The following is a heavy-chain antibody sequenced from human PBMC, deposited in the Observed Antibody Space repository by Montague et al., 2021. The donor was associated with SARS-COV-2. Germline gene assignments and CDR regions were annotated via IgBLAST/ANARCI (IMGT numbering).Heavy chain of an antibody. D-gene: IGHD4-23*01. Sequence: ETLSLTCAVYGGSFSGYYWTWIRQSPGKGLEWIAEINHSGTTNYNFNPSLRSRVTISVDTSKSQFSLNLSSVTAADTGVYYCARWDPQTLTLIGLRGKSASDYWGQGTLVTVSS. CDR3: ARWDPQTLTLIGLRGKSASDY. J-gene: IGHJ4*02. V-gene: IGHV4-34*01. CDR1: GGSFSGYY. CDR2: INHSGTT.